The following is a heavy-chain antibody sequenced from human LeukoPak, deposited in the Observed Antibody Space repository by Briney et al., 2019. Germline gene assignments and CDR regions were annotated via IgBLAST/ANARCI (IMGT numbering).Heavy chain of an antibody. V-gene: IGHV3-48*03. CDR1: GFTFSSYE. CDR2: IIGSGNTI. CDR3: ARAPWWNGMDV. D-gene: IGHD2-15*01. J-gene: IGHJ6*04. Sequence: GGSLRLSCAASGFTFSSYEMSWVRQAPGKGLEWVSYIIGSGNTIYYADSVKGQFIISRDNAKNSLYLQMNSLRAEDTAVYYCARAPWWNGMDVWGKGTTVTVSS.